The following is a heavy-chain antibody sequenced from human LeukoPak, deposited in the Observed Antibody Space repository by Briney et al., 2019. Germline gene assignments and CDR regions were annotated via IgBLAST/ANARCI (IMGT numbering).Heavy chain of an antibody. V-gene: IGHV3-23*01. Sequence: GGSLRLSCAASGFTSSSYAMSWVRQAPGKGLEWVSVISGSGGSTNYADSVKGPFTISRDNSKNTPYLQMNSLRAEDTAVYYCAKRYTDYWGQGTLVTVSS. D-gene: IGHD3-16*02. CDR1: GFTSSSYA. J-gene: IGHJ4*02. CDR3: AKRYTDY. CDR2: ISGSGGST.